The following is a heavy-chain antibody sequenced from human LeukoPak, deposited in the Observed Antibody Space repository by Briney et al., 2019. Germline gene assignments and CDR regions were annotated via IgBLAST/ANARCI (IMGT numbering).Heavy chain of an antibody. J-gene: IGHJ4*02. CDR2: IYSGGST. CDR3: ARGGVYYDFWSGYVEPFDY. V-gene: IGHV3-53*01. Sequence: PGGSLRLSCAASGFTVSSNYVSWVRQAPGKGLEWVSVIYSGGSTYYADSVKGRFTISRDNSKNTLYLQMNSLRAEDTAVYYCARGGVYYDFWSGYVEPFDYWGQGTLVTVSS. D-gene: IGHD3-3*01. CDR1: GFTVSSNY.